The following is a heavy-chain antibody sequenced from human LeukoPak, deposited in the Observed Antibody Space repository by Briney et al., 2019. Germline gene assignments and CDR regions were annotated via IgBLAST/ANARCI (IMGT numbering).Heavy chain of an antibody. CDR3: ATNAFGYYYYYMDV. D-gene: IGHD3-10*01. J-gene: IGHJ6*03. V-gene: IGHV1-8*03. Sequence: GASVKVSCKASGYTFTSYDINWVRQATGQGLEWMGWVNPNSGNTGYAQKFQGRVTITTDESTSTAYMELSSLRSEDTAVYYCATNAFGYYYYYMDVWGKGTTVTVSS. CDR2: VNPNSGNT. CDR1: GYTFTSYD.